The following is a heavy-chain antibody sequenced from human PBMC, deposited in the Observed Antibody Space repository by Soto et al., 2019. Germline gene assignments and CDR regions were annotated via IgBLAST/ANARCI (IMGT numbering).Heavy chain of an antibody. CDR3: ARGGIVNYYPVMAV. CDR2: INPSGGST. D-gene: IGHD3-16*02. Sequence: KGLEWMGIINPSGGSTSYGQKFQGRVTTTRDTSTSTVYMELSSLRSEDTAVFFCARGGIVNYYPVMAVLVHGTTVTVS. V-gene: IGHV1-46*01. J-gene: IGHJ6*02.